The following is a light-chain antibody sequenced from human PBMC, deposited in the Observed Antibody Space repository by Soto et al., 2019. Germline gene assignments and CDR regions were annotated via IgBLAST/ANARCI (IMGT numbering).Light chain of an antibody. V-gene: IGKV1-5*03. CDR3: QQYNSYSQT. Sequence: DIQLTQSPSTLSASVGERVTITCRASRSIINWLAWYQQKSGKGPKLLIYKASNLQTGVPSRFSGSGYGTEFTLTISSLQPDDFATYYCQQYNSYSQTFGQGTKVDI. J-gene: IGKJ1*01. CDR2: KAS. CDR1: RSIINW.